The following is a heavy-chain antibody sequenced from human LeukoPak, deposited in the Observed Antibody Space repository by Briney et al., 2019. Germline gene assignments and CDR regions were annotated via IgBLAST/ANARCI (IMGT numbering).Heavy chain of an antibody. CDR1: GGSFSGYY. D-gene: IGHD6-13*01. CDR2: INHSGST. V-gene: IGHV4-34*01. CDR3: ARRLAAESYYFDY. J-gene: IGHJ4*02. Sequence: PSETLSLTCAVYGGSFSGYYWSWIRQPPGKGLEWIGEINHSGSTNYNPSLKSRVTISVDTSKNQFSLKLSSVTAADTAVYYCARRLAAESYYFDYWGQGTLVTVSS.